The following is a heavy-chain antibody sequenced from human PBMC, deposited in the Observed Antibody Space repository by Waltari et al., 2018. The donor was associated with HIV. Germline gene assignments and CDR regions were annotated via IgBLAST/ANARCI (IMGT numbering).Heavy chain of an antibody. CDR2: VYPGDSET. J-gene: IGHJ4*02. Sequence: VQLVQSGTEVKKPGESLTISCKASGYRGTTYWPAWVRRRPGKGLEWLGIVYPGDSETRYSPSFEGQVTISVDKSIATAYLQWSSLKASDSAVYYCARPGLAYCGGDCYYHFWGQGTLVSVSS. V-gene: IGHV5-51*01. D-gene: IGHD2-21*02. CDR3: ARPGLAYCGGDCYYHF. CDR1: GYRGTTYW.